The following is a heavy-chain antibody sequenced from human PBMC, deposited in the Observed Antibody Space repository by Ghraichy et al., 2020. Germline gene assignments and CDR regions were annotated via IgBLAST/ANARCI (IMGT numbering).Heavy chain of an antibody. CDR2: INGGGNRQ. V-gene: IGHV3-7*03. CDR3: AREDGTFHN. Sequence: GGSLRLSCGASGFTFGPFWMNWVRQAPGKGLEWVANINGGGNRQLYVDSVRGRFTISRDNAKNLLYLQMTSLEVDDTAVYYCAREDGTFHNWGQGILVTVSS. J-gene: IGHJ4*02. D-gene: IGHD5-24*01. CDR1: GFTFGPFW.